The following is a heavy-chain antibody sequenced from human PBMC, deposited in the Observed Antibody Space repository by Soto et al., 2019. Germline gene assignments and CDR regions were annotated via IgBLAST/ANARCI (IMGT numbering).Heavy chain of an antibody. CDR3: ARWGTTGGLDV. V-gene: IGHV3-30*19. CDR2: TSYDGSDK. Sequence: QVQLVESGGGVVQPGTSLRVSCVGSGFTFRSYVIHWVRQAPGKGLEWVALTSYDGSDKYYGESVRGRFTISRDNSRNTVDLQMASLRLEDTALYYCARWGTTGGLDVWGQGTLVSVSS. CDR1: GFTFRSYV. D-gene: IGHD3-16*01. J-gene: IGHJ1*01.